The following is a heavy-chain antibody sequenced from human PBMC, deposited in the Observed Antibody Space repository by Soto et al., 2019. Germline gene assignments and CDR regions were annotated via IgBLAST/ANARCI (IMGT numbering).Heavy chain of an antibody. Sequence: PGGSLRLSCAASGFTFSSYSMNWVRQAPGKGLEWVSSISSSSSYIYYADSVKGRFTISRDNAKNSLYLQMNSLRAEDTAVYYCARDSVDARHYYGMDVWGQGTTVTVSS. V-gene: IGHV3-21*01. CDR2: ISSSSSYI. CDR1: GFTFSSYS. D-gene: IGHD3-10*01. CDR3: ARDSVDARHYYGMDV. J-gene: IGHJ6*02.